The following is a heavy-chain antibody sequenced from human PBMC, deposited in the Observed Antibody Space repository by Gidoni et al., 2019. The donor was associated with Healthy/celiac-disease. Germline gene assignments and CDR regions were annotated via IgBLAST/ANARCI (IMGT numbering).Heavy chain of an antibody. D-gene: IGHD6-19*01. CDR3: ARPKLAVAFRGAFDI. CDR1: GYSFTRYW. V-gene: IGHV5-51*01. Sequence: EVHLMQSGADVKKPGEYLTLSCKGAGYSFTRYWIGWVRQLPGKGLEWLGIIYSGDCDTRYSPSFQGQVTISDDKSISTAYLQWSSLKASDTAMYYCARPKLAVAFRGAFDIWGQVTMVTVSS. J-gene: IGHJ3*02. CDR2: IYSGDCDT.